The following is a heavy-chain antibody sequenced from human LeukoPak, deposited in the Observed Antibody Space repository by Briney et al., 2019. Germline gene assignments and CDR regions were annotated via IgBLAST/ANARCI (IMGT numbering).Heavy chain of an antibody. Sequence: GGSLRLSCAASGFTFSNYWMHWVRQAPGKGLEWVSVIFSGGGTNYADSVKGRFTISRDNSKNTLYLQMNSLRAEDTAMYYCARPSSAWYQNAFDIWGQGTMVTVSS. D-gene: IGHD6-19*01. CDR1: GFTFSNYW. J-gene: IGHJ3*02. V-gene: IGHV3-66*01. CDR3: ARPSSAWYQNAFDI. CDR2: IFSGGGT.